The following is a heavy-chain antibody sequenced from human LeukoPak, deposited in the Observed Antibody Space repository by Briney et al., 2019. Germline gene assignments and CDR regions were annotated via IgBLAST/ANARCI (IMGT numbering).Heavy chain of an antibody. J-gene: IGHJ4*02. CDR3: AKRIQSAMATGY. CDR1: GFTFSSYD. V-gene: IGHV3-23*01. CDR2: ISGSGGSA. D-gene: IGHD5-18*01. Sequence: GGSLRLSCEGSGFTFSSYDMAWVRQAPGKGLEWVSAISGSGGSAYYADSVKGRFTISRDNSKNTLYLQMNGLRAEDTAVYYCAKRIQSAMATGYWGQGTLVTVSS.